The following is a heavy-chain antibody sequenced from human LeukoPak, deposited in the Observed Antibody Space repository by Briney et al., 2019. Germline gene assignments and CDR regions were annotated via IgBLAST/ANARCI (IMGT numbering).Heavy chain of an antibody. D-gene: IGHD6-13*01. CDR2: ISWNSGSI. CDR3: AKEGPSSSWYSGWFDP. V-gene: IGHV3-9*03. CDR1: GFTFDDYA. Sequence: PGRSLRLSCAASGFTFDDYAMHWVRQAPGKGLELVSGISWNSGSIGYADSVKGRFTISRDNAKNSLYLQMNSLRAEDMALYYCAKEGPSSSWYSGWFDPWGQGTLVTVSS. J-gene: IGHJ5*02.